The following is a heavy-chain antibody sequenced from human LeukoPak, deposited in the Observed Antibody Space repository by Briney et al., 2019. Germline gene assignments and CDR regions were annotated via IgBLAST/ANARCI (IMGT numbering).Heavy chain of an antibody. V-gene: IGHV1-18*01. D-gene: IGHD3-22*01. J-gene: IGHJ4*02. CDR1: GYTFTSYG. Sequence: ASVEVSCKASGYTFTSYGISWVRQAPGQGLEWMGWISAYNGNTNYAQKLQGRVTMTTDTSTSTAYMELRSLRSDDTAVYYCARVRVRDTYYYDSSGYYQYYFDYWGQGTLVTVSS. CDR2: ISAYNGNT. CDR3: ARVRVRDTYYYDSSGYYQYYFDY.